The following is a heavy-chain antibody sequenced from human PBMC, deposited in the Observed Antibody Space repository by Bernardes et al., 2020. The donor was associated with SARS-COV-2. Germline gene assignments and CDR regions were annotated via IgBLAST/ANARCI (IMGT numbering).Heavy chain of an antibody. CDR2: MNRGGGRT. CDR3: ARAGDLSWYDY. J-gene: IGHJ4*02. V-gene: IGHV3-23*02. D-gene: IGHD6-13*01. Sequence: AGPLSLSCAASGFTFRGYTVGWVRKPPGKGLEWVSDMNRGGGRTYYVDSVKGRFTISRDNSKNMLYLQMNRLRAEDTAIYYCARAGDLSWYDYWGQGTLVTVSS. CDR1: GFTFRGYT.